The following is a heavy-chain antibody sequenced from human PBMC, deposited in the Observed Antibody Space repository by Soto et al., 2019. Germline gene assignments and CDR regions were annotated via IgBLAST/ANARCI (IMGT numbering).Heavy chain of an antibody. CDR3: ARDWAGAARQDYYYGTDV. CDR1: GFTFSDYY. Sequence: PGGSLRLSCAASGFTFSDYYMSWIRQAPGKGLEWVSYISSSGSTIYYADSVKGRFTISRDNAKNSLYLQMNSLRAEDTAVYYGARDWAGAARQDYYYGTDVWGQGTTVT. J-gene: IGHJ6*02. CDR2: ISSSGSTI. D-gene: IGHD6-6*01. V-gene: IGHV3-11*01.